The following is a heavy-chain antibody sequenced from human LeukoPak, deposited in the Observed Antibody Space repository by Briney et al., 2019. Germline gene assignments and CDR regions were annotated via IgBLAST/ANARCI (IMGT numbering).Heavy chain of an antibody. Sequence: SETLSLTCTVSGGSISSSSYYWGWIRQPPGKGLEWIGSIYYSGSTYYNPSLKSRVTISVDRSKNQFSLKLSSVTAADTAVYYCARHRSDCTNGVCYPGDYYYYYMDVWGKGTTVTVSS. V-gene: IGHV4-39*07. CDR3: ARHRSDCTNGVCYPGDYYYYYMDV. CDR1: GGSISSSSYY. CDR2: IYYSGST. J-gene: IGHJ6*03. D-gene: IGHD2-8*01.